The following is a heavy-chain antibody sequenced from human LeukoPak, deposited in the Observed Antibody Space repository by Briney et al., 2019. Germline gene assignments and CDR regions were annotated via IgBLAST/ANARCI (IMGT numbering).Heavy chain of an antibody. D-gene: IGHD6-19*01. CDR2: IWYDGSNK. V-gene: IGHV3-33*01. CDR3: ARGGAVAGLY. Sequence: PGRYLRLSCAASGFTFRSHGMHWVRQAPGKGLEWVAAIWYDGSNKYHADSVKGRFSISRDNSRNTLYMQMNSLRAEDTAVYYCARGGAVAGLYWGQGTLVTVSS. CDR1: GFTFRSHG. J-gene: IGHJ4*02.